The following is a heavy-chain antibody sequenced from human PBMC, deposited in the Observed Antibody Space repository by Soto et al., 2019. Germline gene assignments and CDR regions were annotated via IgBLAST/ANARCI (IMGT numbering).Heavy chain of an antibody. CDR2: ISGSGGST. Sequence: EVQLLESGGGLVQPGGSLRLSCAASGFTFSNYAVNWVRQAPGKGLEWVSTISGSGGSTYYADSVKGRFTISRDNSKQTLYLQMNSLRAADTAVYYCAKDKGSSWYAIDSWGQGTLVTVSS. CDR1: GFTFSNYA. CDR3: AKDKGSSWYAIDS. D-gene: IGHD6-13*01. J-gene: IGHJ4*02. V-gene: IGHV3-23*01.